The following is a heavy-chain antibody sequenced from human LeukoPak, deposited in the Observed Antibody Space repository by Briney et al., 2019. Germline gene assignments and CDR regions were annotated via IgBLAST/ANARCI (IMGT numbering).Heavy chain of an antibody. D-gene: IGHD6-13*01. Sequence: GGSLRLSCAASGFTFSSYSMNWVRQAPGKGLEWVSVVSHTGNTTYYADSVKGRFTISRDNSKNTLYLQMNSLTPDDTAIYCCMRMRLASPGNVYWGQGTLVSVSS. CDR1: GFTFSSYS. J-gene: IGHJ4*02. CDR3: MRMRLASPGNVY. V-gene: IGHV3-30*03. CDR2: VSHTGNTT.